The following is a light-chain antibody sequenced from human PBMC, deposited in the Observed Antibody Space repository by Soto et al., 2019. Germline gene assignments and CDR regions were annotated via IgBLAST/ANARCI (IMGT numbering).Light chain of an antibody. CDR1: QSVASSF. CDR2: GAS. J-gene: IGKJ3*01. CDR3: QQFATSPLT. V-gene: IGKV3-20*01. Sequence: EIVLTQSPGTLSLSPGERATLSCRASQSVASSFLAWYQQKPGQAPRLLIYGASSRATGIPDRFSGSGSGTDFTLTITRLEPEDFAVYYCQQFATSPLTFGPGTTVDVK.